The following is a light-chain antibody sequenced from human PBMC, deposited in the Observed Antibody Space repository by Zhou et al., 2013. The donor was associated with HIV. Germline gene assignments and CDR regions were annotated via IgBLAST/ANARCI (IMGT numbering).Light chain of an antibody. CDR1: QSLVHSDGNTY. J-gene: IGKJ2*01. CDR2: QVS. Sequence: EVVMTQSPLSLPVTLGQPASISCRSSQSLVHSDGNTYLTWFQQRPGQSPRRLIYQVSNRDSGVPDRISGSGSGTDFTLKISRVEAEDVGVYYCMQGTHWFTFGQGTKLKIK. CDR3: MQGTHWFT. V-gene: IGKV2-30*02.